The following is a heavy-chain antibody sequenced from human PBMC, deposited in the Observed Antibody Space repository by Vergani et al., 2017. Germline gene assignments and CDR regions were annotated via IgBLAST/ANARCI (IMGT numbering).Heavy chain of an antibody. CDR1: GGSFSGYY. CDR2: INHSGST. D-gene: IGHD3-10*01. Sequence: QVQLQQWGAGLLKPSETLSLTCAVYGGSFSGYYWSWIRQPPGKGLEWLGEINHSGSTNYNPSLKSRVTISVDTSKNQFSLKLSSVTAADTAVYYCARLDHYYGSGSYFDYWGQGTLVTVSS. CDR3: ARLDHYYGSGSYFDY. J-gene: IGHJ4*02. V-gene: IGHV4-34*01.